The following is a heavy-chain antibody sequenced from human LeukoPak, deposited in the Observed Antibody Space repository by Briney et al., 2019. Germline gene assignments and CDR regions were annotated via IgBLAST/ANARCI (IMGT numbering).Heavy chain of an antibody. J-gene: IGHJ4*02. Sequence: GGSLRLSCAASGFSFSSYAIHWVRQAPGKGLEWVAAISYDGSKKYYADSVKGRFTISRDNSKNTLYLQMDSLRSEDTAVYYCARPQAYYFDYWGQGTLVTVTS. V-gene: IGHV3-30*01. CDR3: ARPQAYYFDY. CDR2: ISYDGSKK. CDR1: GFSFSSYA.